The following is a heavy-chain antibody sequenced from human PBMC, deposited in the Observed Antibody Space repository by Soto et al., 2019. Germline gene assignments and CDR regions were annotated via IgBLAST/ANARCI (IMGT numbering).Heavy chain of an antibody. CDR1: GYTFTSYS. V-gene: IGHV1-18*04. CDR3: ARVSEWELAGDFDY. Sequence: ASVKVSCKASGYTFTSYSISWVRQAPGQGLEWMGWISAYNGNTNYAQKLQGRVTMTTDTSTSTAYMELRSLRSDDTAVYYCARVSEWELAGDFDYWGQGTLVTVSS. J-gene: IGHJ4*02. D-gene: IGHD1-26*01. CDR2: ISAYNGNT.